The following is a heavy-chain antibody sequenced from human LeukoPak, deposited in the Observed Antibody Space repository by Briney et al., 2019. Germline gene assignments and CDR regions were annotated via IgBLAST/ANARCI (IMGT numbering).Heavy chain of an antibody. CDR2: IYTSGST. J-gene: IGHJ4*02. CDR3: ARFRDGYNEGRFDY. Sequence: PSETLSLTCTVSVGSISSYYWSWIRQPPGKGLEWIGYIYTSGSTNYNPSLKSRVTISVDTSKNQFSLKLSSVTAADTAVYYCARFRDGYNEGRFDYWGQGTLVTVSS. V-gene: IGHV4-4*09. CDR1: VGSISSYY. D-gene: IGHD5-24*01.